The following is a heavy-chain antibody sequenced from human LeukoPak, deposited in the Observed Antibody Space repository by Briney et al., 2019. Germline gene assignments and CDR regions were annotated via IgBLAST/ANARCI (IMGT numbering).Heavy chain of an antibody. V-gene: IGHV4-59*12. CDR2: MYNSGNT. Sequence: SETLSLTCTVPGDSISSYSWRWIRQPPGKGLEGIGDMYNSGNTNYNHSLKSRVTISVATSKNQFSLKLSSVTAADTAVYYCAKLTYSSTSGGVGVWGPGTTVTVSS. CDR3: AKLTYSSTSGGVGV. D-gene: IGHD6-13*01. J-gene: IGHJ6*02. CDR1: GDSISSYS.